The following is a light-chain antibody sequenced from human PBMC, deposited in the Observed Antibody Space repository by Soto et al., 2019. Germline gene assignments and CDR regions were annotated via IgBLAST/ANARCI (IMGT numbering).Light chain of an antibody. J-gene: IGLJ2*01. CDR3: QVWDSSSSVV. CDR2: YDS. V-gene: IGLV3-21*04. Sequence: SYELTQPPSVSVAPGKTARITCGGTNIGSKSVHWYQQKPGQAPVLVIYYDSDRPSGIPERFSGSNSGNTATLTISRVEAGDEADYYCQVWDSSSSVVFGGGTQLTVL. CDR1: NIGSKS.